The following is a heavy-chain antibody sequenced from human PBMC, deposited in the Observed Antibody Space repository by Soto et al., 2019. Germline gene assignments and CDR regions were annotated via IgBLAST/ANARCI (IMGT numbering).Heavy chain of an antibody. CDR3: ARDTQRGYSGYFDS. CDR2: IYYSGST. D-gene: IGHD5-12*01. J-gene: IGHJ4*02. V-gene: IGHV4-31*03. CDR1: GGSLSSGGYY. Sequence: QVQLQESGPGLVKPSQTLSLSCTVSGGSLSSGGYYWSWIRQHPGKGLEWIGFIYYSGSTYYNPSLKSRVTISVDTSQNQFSLKRSSVTAAATAVYYCARDTQRGYSGYFDSWGQGTLVTVSS.